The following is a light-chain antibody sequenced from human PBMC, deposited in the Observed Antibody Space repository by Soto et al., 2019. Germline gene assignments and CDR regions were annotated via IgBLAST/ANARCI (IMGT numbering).Light chain of an antibody. CDR3: QQYNSYSRT. J-gene: IGKJ1*01. V-gene: IGKV3D-15*01. CDR1: QSVSSN. CDR2: GAS. Sequence: IVLTQSPATLSVSPGERATLSCRASQSVSSNLAWYQQKPGQAPRLLISGASTRATGVPARFSGSGSGTEFTLTISSLQPDDFATYYCQQYNSYSRTFGPGTKVDIK.